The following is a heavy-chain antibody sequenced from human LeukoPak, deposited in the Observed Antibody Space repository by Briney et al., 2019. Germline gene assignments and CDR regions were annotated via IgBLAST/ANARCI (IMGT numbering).Heavy chain of an antibody. D-gene: IGHD3-10*01. V-gene: IGHV4-31*03. CDR2: IYDSGST. J-gene: IGHJ5*02. Sequence: PSETLSPTCTVSGGSISSGAYYWSWIRQHPGKGLEWIGYIYDSGSTYYKPSLKRRFTISVDTSKNLFSLRLNSVTAADTAVYYCARDRVAGWFDPWGQGTLVTVSS. CDR3: ARDRVAGWFDP. CDR1: GGSISSGAYY.